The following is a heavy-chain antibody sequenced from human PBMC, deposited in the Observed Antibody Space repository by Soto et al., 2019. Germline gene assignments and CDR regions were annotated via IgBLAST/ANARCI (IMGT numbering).Heavy chain of an antibody. V-gene: IGHV1-45*02. CDR2: ITPFNGNT. Sequence: SVKVSCKASVYTFTYRYLHWVRQAPGQALEWMGWITPFNGNTNYAQKFQDRVTITRDRSMSTAYMELSSLRSDDTAVYYCAREDRDRETGLVPAAIDGMDVWGQGTTVTAP. CDR3: AREDRDRETGLVPAAIDGMDV. D-gene: IGHD2-2*01. J-gene: IGHJ6*02. CDR1: VYTFTYRY.